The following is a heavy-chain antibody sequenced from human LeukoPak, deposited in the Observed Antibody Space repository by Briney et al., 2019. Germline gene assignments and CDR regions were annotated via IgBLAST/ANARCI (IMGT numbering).Heavy chain of an antibody. D-gene: IGHD6-13*01. V-gene: IGHV3-21*01. CDR1: GFTFSSYS. CDR3: ARAAAGLRMFDY. CDR2: ISSSSSYI. Sequence: KPGGSLRLSCAASGFTFSSYSMNWVRQAPGKGLEWVSSISSSSSYIYYADSVKGRFTISRDNAKNSLYLQMNSLRAEDTAVYYCARAAAGLRMFDYWGQGTLVTVSS. J-gene: IGHJ4*02.